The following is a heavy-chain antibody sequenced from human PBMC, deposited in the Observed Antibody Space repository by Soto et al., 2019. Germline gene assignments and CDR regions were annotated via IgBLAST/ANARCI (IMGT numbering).Heavy chain of an antibody. CDR1: GCTVISNY. D-gene: IGHD1-26*01. Sequence: GGSLRLSCAASGCTVISNYMSWVRQDQGKGLEWVSVIYSGGSTYYADSVKGRFTISRHTSKHTLYLQMNSLRSPDTPVYYCAKVVDGAPPTFDFWGQGTLVIVSS. CDR2: IYSGGST. J-gene: IGHJ4*02. CDR3: AKVVDGAPPTFDF. V-gene: IGHV3-53*04.